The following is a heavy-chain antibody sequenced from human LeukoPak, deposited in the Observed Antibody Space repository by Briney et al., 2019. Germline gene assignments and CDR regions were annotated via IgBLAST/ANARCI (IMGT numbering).Heavy chain of an antibody. CDR3: ARSDAAAACFDY. D-gene: IGHD6-25*01. CDR2: IIPIFGIA. J-gene: IGHJ4*02. CDR1: GGTFSSYA. Sequence: GASVKVSGKASGGTFSSYAISWVRQAPGQGLEWMGRIIPIFGIANYAQKFQGRVTITADKSTSTAYMELSSLRSEDTAVYYCARSDAAAACFDYWGQGTLVTVSS. V-gene: IGHV1-69*04.